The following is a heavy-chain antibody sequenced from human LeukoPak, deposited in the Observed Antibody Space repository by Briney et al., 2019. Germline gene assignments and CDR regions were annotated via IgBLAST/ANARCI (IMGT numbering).Heavy chain of an antibody. D-gene: IGHD3-10*01. Sequence: SETLSLTCAVYGGSFSGYYWSWIRQPPGEGLEWIGEINHYGSTNYNPSLKSRITISVDTSKNQFSLKLSSVTAADTAVYYCARLPDYYSRHGAPGWGQGTLVTVSS. V-gene: IGHV4-34*01. J-gene: IGHJ4*02. CDR1: GGSFSGYY. CDR2: INHYGST. CDR3: ARLPDYYSRHGAPG.